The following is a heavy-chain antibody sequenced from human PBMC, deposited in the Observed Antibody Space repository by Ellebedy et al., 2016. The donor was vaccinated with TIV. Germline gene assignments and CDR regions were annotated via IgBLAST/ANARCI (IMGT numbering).Heavy chain of an antibody. CDR3: ARRMMQDGDGSGSYYKSYYYYGMDV. CDR1: GYSFTNHW. D-gene: IGHD3-10*01. CDR2: IYPGDSDI. Sequence: PGGSLRLSCKGSGYSFTNHWIGWVRQMPGKGLEWMGIIYPGDSDIRYSPSFQGQVTISAGKSVSTAYLQWSSLKASDTAIYYCARRMMQDGDGSGSYYKSYYYYGMDVWGQGTTVTVSS. V-gene: IGHV5-51*01. J-gene: IGHJ6*02.